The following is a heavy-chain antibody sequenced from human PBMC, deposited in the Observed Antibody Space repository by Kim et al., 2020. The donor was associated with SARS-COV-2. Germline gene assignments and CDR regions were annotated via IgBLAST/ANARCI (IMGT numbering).Heavy chain of an antibody. V-gene: IGHV4-59*13. Sequence: SETLSLTCTVSGGSISSYYWSWIRQPPGKGLEWIGYIYYSGSTNYNPSLKSRVTISVDTSKNQFSLKLSSVTAADTAVYYCARVGLRRDGYYYGMDVWGQGTTVTVSS. D-gene: IGHD4-17*01. CDR3: ARVGLRRDGYYYGMDV. J-gene: IGHJ6*02. CDR1: GGSISSYY. CDR2: IYYSGST.